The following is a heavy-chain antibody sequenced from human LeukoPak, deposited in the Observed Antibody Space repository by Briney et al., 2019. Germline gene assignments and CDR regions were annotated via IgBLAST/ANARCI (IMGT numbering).Heavy chain of an antibody. D-gene: IGHD4-23*01. CDR2: ISITSDKI. CDR3: AREAYWGSSGKGFDS. Sequence: GRSLRLSCAASGFTFTGYSMNWFRQAPGKGLEWISYISITSDKIFYADSVKGRFTISRDNAWNSLYLQMNSLRDEDTAVYSCAREAYWGSSGKGFDSWGQGTLVIVSS. J-gene: IGHJ4*02. V-gene: IGHV3-48*02. CDR1: GFTFTGYS.